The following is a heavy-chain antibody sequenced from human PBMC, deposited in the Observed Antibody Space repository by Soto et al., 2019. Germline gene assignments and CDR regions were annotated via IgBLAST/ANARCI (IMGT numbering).Heavy chain of an antibody. CDR2: IIPIFGTA. J-gene: IGHJ4*02. D-gene: IGHD4-17*01. V-gene: IGHV1-69*12. Sequence: QVQLVQSGAEVKKPGSSVKVSCKASGGTFSSYAISWVRQAPGQGLEWMGGIIPIFGTANYAQKFQGRVTITADESTSTACKELSSLRSEDTAVYYCARDAVPGYGDYHLDYWGQGTLVTVSS. CDR1: GGTFSSYA. CDR3: ARDAVPGYGDYHLDY.